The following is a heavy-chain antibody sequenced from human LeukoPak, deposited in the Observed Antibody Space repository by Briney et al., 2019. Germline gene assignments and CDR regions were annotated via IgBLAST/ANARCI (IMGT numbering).Heavy chain of an antibody. Sequence: SETLSLTCTVSGGSISGYYWSWIRQPPGKGLEWIGYIYSSGTTNYNPSLKSRVTISADTSKDQFSLKLSSVTAADTAVYYCARVAKSGSYHIHFDYWGQGTLVTASS. CDR1: GGSISGYY. CDR3: ARVAKSGSYHIHFDY. D-gene: IGHD3-10*01. V-gene: IGHV4-59*01. J-gene: IGHJ4*02. CDR2: IYSSGTT.